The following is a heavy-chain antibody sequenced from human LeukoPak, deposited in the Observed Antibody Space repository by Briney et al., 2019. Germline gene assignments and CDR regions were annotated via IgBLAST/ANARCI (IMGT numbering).Heavy chain of an antibody. CDR3: AKDPPLSGWYPYFDY. Sequence: GGSLRLSCAASGFTFSSYAMSCVRLAPGKGLEWVSAISGSGGSTYYAGSVKGRFTISRDNSKNTLYLQMNSLRAGDTAVYYCAKDPPLSGWYPYFDYWGQGTLVTVSS. V-gene: IGHV3-23*01. J-gene: IGHJ4*02. D-gene: IGHD6-19*01. CDR1: GFTFSSYA. CDR2: ISGSGGST.